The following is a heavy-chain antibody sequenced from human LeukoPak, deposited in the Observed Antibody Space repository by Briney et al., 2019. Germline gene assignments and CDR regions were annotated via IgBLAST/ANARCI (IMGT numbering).Heavy chain of an antibody. CDR1: GFTFSSYG. V-gene: IGHV3-30*18. Sequence: GRSLRLSCAASGFTFSSYGMHWVRQAPGKGLEWVAAISYDGSNKYYADSVKGRFTISRDNSKNTLYLQMNSLRAEDTAVYYCAKDGSGYDYYFDYWGQGTLVTVSS. CDR3: AKDGSGYDYYFDY. J-gene: IGHJ4*02. CDR2: ISYDGSNK. D-gene: IGHD5-12*01.